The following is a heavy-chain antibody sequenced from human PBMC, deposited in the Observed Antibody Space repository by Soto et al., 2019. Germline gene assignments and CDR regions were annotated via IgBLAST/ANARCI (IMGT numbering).Heavy chain of an antibody. J-gene: IGHJ4*02. V-gene: IGHV3-11*01. CDR2: ISSSGSTI. CDR1: GFTFSDYY. Sequence: QVQLEESGGGLVKPGGSLRLSCAAFGFTFSDYYMSWIRQATGKGLECVSYISSSGSTINYADSVKGRVTISRDNAKNSLYLQMNSLRAGDTAVYYCAIGLSIANSDWGQGTLVTVSS. D-gene: IGHD6-6*01. CDR3: AIGLSIANSD.